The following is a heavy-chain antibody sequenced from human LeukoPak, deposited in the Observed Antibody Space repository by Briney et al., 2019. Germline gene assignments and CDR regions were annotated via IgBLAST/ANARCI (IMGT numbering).Heavy chain of an antibody. D-gene: IGHD1-26*01. Sequence: GGSLRLSCAASGFTFRNYGMHWVRQAPGKGLEWVACIGHDGNYKYYADSVKGRFTISRDNSKNTMYLQMDSLRAEDRAVYYCAKRGVEAIGTFDIWGQGTMVTVSS. V-gene: IGHV3-30*02. CDR2: IGHDGNYK. CDR1: GFTFRNYG. CDR3: AKRGVEAIGTFDI. J-gene: IGHJ3*02.